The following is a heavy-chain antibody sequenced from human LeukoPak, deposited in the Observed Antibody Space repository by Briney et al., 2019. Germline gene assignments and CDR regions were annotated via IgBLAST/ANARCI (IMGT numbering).Heavy chain of an antibody. CDR1: GGSISSYY. J-gene: IGHJ4*02. V-gene: IGHV4-4*07. Sequence: SETLSLTCTVSGGSISSYYWSCIRQPAGKGLEWIGRIYTSGSTNYNPSLKSRVTMSVDTSKNQFSLKLSSVTAADTAVYYCARSHSHSGSYRFDYWGQGTLVTVSS. CDR2: IYTSGST. CDR3: ARSHSHSGSYRFDY. D-gene: IGHD1-26*01.